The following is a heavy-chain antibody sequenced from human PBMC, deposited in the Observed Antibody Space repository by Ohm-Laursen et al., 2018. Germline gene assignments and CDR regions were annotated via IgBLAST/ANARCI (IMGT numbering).Heavy chain of an antibody. CDR2: ISWKSDSI. CDR3: ARDNVRTGGYYYAMDV. V-gene: IGHV3-9*01. D-gene: IGHD1-14*01. CDR1: GFTFDDYA. Sequence: SLRLSCTASGFTFDDYAMHWVRQAPGKGLEWVSGISWKSDSIGYADSVKGRFTISRDNAKNSLYLQMSSLRTEDTALYYCARDNVRTGGYYYAMDVWGQGTTVTVSS. J-gene: IGHJ6*02.